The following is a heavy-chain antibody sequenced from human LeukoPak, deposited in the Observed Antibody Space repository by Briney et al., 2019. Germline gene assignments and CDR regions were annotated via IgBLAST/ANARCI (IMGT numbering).Heavy chain of an antibody. V-gene: IGHV1-18*01. CDR3: ARDHPTRYNWFDP. CDR1: GYTFTSYG. J-gene: IGHJ5*02. Sequence: GASVKVSCKASGYTFTSYGISWVRQAPGQGLEWMGWISAYNGNTNYAQKLQGRVTMATDTSTGTAYMELRSLRSDDTAVYYCARDHPTRYNWFDPWGQGTLVTVSS. CDR2: ISAYNGNT.